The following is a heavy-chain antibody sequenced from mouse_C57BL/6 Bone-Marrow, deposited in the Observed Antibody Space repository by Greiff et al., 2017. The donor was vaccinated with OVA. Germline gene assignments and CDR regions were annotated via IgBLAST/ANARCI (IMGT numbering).Heavy chain of an antibody. J-gene: IGHJ2*01. CDR3: TRIGWYLADY. V-gene: IGHV5-9-1*02. Sequence: EVKLVEPGDGLVKPGGSLKLSCAASGFTFSSYAMSWVRQTPEKRLEWVAYISSAGDYIYYADTVKGRFTFSRDNDRNALYLQMNRLKSEDTAMQYCTRIGWYLADYWSEGTTLTVPS. CDR2: ISSAGDYI. CDR1: GFTFSSYA. D-gene: IGHD2-1*01.